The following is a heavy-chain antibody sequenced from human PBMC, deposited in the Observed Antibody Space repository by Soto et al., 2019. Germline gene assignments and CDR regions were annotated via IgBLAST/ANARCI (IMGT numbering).Heavy chain of an antibody. V-gene: IGHV4-59*01. CDR1: GGSISSYY. J-gene: IGHJ4*02. CDR3: ARAEGYYGDYADFDY. Sequence: SETLSLTCTVSGGSISSYYWSWIRQPPGKGLEWIGYIYYSGSTNYNPSLKSRVTISVDTSKNQSSLKLSSVTAADTAVYYCARAEGYYGDYADFDYWGQGTLVTVSS. CDR2: IYYSGST. D-gene: IGHD4-17*01.